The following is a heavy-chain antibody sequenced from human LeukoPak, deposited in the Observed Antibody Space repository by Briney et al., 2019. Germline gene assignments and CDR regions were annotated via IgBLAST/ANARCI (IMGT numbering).Heavy chain of an antibody. D-gene: IGHD3-3*01. Sequence: ASVKVSCKASGYSFISYGISWVRQAPGQGLEWLGWISTYNGNTNYAQKFQGRVTMTTDTSTSTAYMVLRSLRYDDTAVYYCARSDDGSLFDYWGQGTLVTVSS. CDR1: GYSFISYG. CDR3: ARSDDGSLFDY. V-gene: IGHV1-18*01. J-gene: IGHJ4*02. CDR2: ISTYNGNT.